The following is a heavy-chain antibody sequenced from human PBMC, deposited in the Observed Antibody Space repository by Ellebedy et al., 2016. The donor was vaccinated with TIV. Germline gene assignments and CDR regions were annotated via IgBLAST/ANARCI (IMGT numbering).Heavy chain of an antibody. J-gene: IGHJ4*02. CDR3: ANVPSYYENSTYNGAF. Sequence: GESLKISCAASGFTFGTYGMHWVRQAPGKGLEWVAFIRYDGSNTYYADSVKGRFTISIENSEKTLYLQMNSLRPADTAVYYCANVPSYYENSTYNGAFWGQGTLVTVSS. CDR1: GFTFGTYG. V-gene: IGHV3-30*02. D-gene: IGHD3-16*01. CDR2: IRYDGSNT.